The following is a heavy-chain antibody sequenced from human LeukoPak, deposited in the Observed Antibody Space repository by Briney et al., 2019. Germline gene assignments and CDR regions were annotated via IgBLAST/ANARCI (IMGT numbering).Heavy chain of an antibody. CDR2: IYSGGST. CDR3: ARDEEGSYSFDY. J-gene: IGHJ4*02. D-gene: IGHD1-26*01. V-gene: IGHV3-53*01. CDR1: GFTFSTYS. Sequence: GGSLRLSCAASGFTFSTYSMNWVRQAPGKGLEWVSIIYSGGSTDYADSVKGRFTISRDNSKNTLYLQMNSLRAEDTAVYYCARDEEGSYSFDYWGQGTLVTVSS.